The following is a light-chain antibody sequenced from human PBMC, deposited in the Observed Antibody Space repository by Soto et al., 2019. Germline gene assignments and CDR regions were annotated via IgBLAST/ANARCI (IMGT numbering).Light chain of an antibody. V-gene: IGKV3-20*01. CDR2: GAS. Sequence: EIVLTQSPGTLSLSPGERATLSCRASQSVSSSYLAWYQQKPGQAPSLLIYGASSRATGIPGRFSGSGSGTAFTLTISRLGPEVFAVYYCQQYGSSPVTFGQGTKVEIK. CDR3: QQYGSSPVT. J-gene: IGKJ1*01. CDR1: QSVSSSY.